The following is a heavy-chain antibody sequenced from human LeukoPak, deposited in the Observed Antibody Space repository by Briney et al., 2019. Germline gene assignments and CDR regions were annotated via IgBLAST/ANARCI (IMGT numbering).Heavy chain of an antibody. V-gene: IGHV3-21*01. Sequence: PGGSLRLSCAASGFTFSNYWMHWARQVPGKGLVWVSSISSSSSYIYYADSVKGRFTISRDNAKNSVNLQMSSLREEDTAVYYCVRDWGNDREFDYWGQGTLVTVS. D-gene: IGHD3-16*02. CDR2: ISSSSSYI. J-gene: IGHJ4*02. CDR3: VRDWGNDREFDY. CDR1: GFTFSNYW.